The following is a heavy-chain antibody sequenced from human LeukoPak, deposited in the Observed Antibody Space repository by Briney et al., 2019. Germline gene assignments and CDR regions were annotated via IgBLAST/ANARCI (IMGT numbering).Heavy chain of an antibody. J-gene: IGHJ4*02. CDR1: GFTFNSYS. V-gene: IGHV3-48*01. CDR2: ISSSSNTI. D-gene: IGHD3-16*01. CDR3: AREFLGY. Sequence: PGGSLRLSCAASGFTFNSYSMNWVRQAPGKGLEWVSYISSSSNTIYYADSVKGRFTISRDNAKNSLYLQMNSLRAEDTAEYYCAREFLGYWGQGTLVTVSS.